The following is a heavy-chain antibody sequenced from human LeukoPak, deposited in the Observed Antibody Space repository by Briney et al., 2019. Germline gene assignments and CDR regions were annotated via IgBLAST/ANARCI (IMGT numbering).Heavy chain of an antibody. J-gene: IGHJ4*02. CDR1: GFTFSSYA. CDR2: ISGSGGST. V-gene: IGHV3-23*01. D-gene: IGHD3-22*01. Sequence: GGSLRLSCAVSGFTFSSYAMSWVRQAPGKGLEWVSAISGSGGSTYYADSVKGRFTISRDNSKNTLYLQMNSLRAEDTAVYYCAKDILGVVITHLDYWSQGTLVTVSS. CDR3: AKDILGVVITHLDY.